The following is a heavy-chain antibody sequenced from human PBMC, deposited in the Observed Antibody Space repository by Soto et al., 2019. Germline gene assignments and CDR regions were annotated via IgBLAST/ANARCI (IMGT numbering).Heavy chain of an antibody. CDR2: IYSGGST. J-gene: IGHJ4*02. Sequence: EVQLVETGGGLIQPGGSLRLSCAASGFTVSSNYMSWVRQAPGKGLEWVSVIYSGGSTYYADSVKGRFTISRDNSKNTLYLQMNSLRAEDTAVYYCARDGEYYDFWSAVLPGDYWGQGTLVTVSS. D-gene: IGHD3-3*01. V-gene: IGHV3-53*02. CDR3: ARDGEYYDFWSAVLPGDY. CDR1: GFTVSSNY.